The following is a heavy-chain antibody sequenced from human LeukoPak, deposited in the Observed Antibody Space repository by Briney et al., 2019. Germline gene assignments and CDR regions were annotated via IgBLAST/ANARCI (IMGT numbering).Heavy chain of an antibody. CDR2: IYYTGVT. J-gene: IGHJ3*02. CDR1: GGSIRSYY. Sequence: SETLSLTCTVSGGSIRSYYWSWIRQPPGKGLEWIGYIYYTGVTNYSPSLKSRVTISVDTSKNQFSLKLSSVTAADTAVYYCARDQTSKGDAFDIWGQGTMVTVSS. CDR3: ARDQTSKGDAFDI. V-gene: IGHV4-59*01.